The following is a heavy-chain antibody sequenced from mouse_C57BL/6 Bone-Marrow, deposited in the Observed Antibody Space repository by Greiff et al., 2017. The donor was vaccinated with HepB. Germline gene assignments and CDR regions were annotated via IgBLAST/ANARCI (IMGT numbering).Heavy chain of an antibody. Sequence: DVMLVESGGGLVQPGGSLSLSCAASGFTFTDYYMSWVRQPPGKALEWLGFIRNKANGYTTEYSASVKGRFTISRDNSQSILYLQMNALRAEDSATYYCARYEGRAMDYWGQGTSVTVSS. CDR1: GFTFTDYY. J-gene: IGHJ4*01. V-gene: IGHV7-3*01. CDR3: ARYEGRAMDY. CDR2: IRNKANGYTT.